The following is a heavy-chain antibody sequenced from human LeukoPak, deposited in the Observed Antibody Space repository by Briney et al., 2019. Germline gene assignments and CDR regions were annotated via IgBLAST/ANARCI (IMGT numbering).Heavy chain of an antibody. D-gene: IGHD6-13*01. Sequence: PGGSLRLSCAASGFTFDNYAMHWVRQAPGKGLGWVSLISGDGDTTYYADSVKGRFTISRDNSKSSLYLQMNSLRTEDTALYYCAKSSAAAYNWFDPWGQGTLVTVSS. V-gene: IGHV3-43*02. CDR2: ISGDGDTT. J-gene: IGHJ5*02. CDR3: AKSSAAAYNWFDP. CDR1: GFTFDNYA.